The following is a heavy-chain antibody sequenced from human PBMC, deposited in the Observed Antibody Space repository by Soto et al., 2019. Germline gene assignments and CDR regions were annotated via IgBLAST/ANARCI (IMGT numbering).Heavy chain of an antibody. CDR3: AKGSGEGRYFDWLWDY. J-gene: IGHJ4*02. D-gene: IGHD3-9*01. CDR2: ISYDGSKK. Sequence: QVQLVESGGGVVQPGRSLRLSCAASGFTFSSYGMHWVRQAPGKGLEWVAVISYDGSKKYYADSVKGRFTISRDNSKKTLHLHMNSLGAEDTAVYYCAKGSGEGRYFDWLWDYWGQGTLVTVSS. V-gene: IGHV3-30*18. CDR1: GFTFSSYG.